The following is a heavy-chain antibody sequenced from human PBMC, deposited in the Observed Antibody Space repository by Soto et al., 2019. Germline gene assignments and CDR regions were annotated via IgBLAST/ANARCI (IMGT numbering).Heavy chain of an antibody. J-gene: IGHJ1*01. CDR3: ANYYDSSGYAYRVFHH. D-gene: IGHD3-22*01. V-gene: IGHV3-23*01. CDR1: GLTFSNYA. CDR2: IGGRGETT. Sequence: EVQLLESGGGLVQPGGFLRLSCAASGLTFSNYAMSWVRQAPGKGLEWVSSIGGRGETTYYADSVEGRFTISRDISKNALYLQMNSLRVDDTAVYYCANYYDSSGYAYRVFHHWGQGTLVTVSS.